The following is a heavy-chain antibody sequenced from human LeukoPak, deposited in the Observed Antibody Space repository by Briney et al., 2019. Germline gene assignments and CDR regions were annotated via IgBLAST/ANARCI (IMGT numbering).Heavy chain of an antibody. D-gene: IGHD4-23*01. J-gene: IGHJ5*02. CDR3: AHRRYGGKPDSWFDP. V-gene: IGHV2-5*02. CDR1: GFSLSTSGVG. Sequence: SGPTLVNPTQTLTLTCTFSGFSLSTSGVGVGWIRQPPGKALEWLALIHWEDDKRYSPSLKNRLTITKDTSKHQVVLAMTNMDPVDTGTYYCAHRRYGGKPDSWFDPWGQGILVTVSS. CDR2: IHWEDDK.